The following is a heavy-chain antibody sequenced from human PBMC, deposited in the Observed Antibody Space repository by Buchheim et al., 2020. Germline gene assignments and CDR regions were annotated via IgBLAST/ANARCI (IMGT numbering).Heavy chain of an antibody. Sequence: EVQLVQSGAEVKKPGESLKISCKGSGSRFNSYWIAWVRQMPGKGLEWMGIIYPGDSDTRYNPSFQGKVTISADKSMNTAYLQWSSLKASDTAIYYCARHPDQDKYGMDVWGQGTT. CDR1: GSRFNSYW. CDR2: IYPGDSDT. CDR3: ARHPDQDKYGMDV. V-gene: IGHV5-51*01. J-gene: IGHJ6*02.